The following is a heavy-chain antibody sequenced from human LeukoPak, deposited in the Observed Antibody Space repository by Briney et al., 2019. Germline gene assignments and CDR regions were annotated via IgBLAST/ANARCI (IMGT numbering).Heavy chain of an antibody. CDR2: IYSGGST. CDR1: GFTASSNY. J-gene: IGHJ4*02. V-gene: IGHV3-53*01. D-gene: IGHD3-10*01. Sequence: QPGGSLRLSCAASGFTASSNYMSWVRQAPGKGLEWVSIIYSGGSTYYADSVKGRFTISRDNSKNTLYLQMNTLGAEDTAVYYCARDYYGSGSYEWGQGTLVTVSS. CDR3: ARDYYGSGSYE.